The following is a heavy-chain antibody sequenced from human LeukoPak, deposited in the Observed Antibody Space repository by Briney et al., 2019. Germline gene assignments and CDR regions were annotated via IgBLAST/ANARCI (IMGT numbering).Heavy chain of an antibody. J-gene: IGHJ4*02. CDR2: ISAYNGNT. CDR3: AVGVTTSFHFDY. CDR1: GYTFTSYD. V-gene: IGHV1-18*01. Sequence: ASVKVSCKASGYTFTSYDISWVRRAPGQGLEWMGWISAYNGNTNYAQKLQGRVTMTTDTSTSTAYMELRSLRSDDTAVYYCAVGVTTSFHFDYWGQGTLVTVSS. D-gene: IGHD4-17*01.